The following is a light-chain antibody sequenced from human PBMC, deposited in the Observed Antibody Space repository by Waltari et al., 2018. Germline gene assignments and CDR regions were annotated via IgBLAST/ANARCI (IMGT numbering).Light chain of an antibody. CDR3: CAFAGSTTWV. V-gene: IGLV2-23*01. J-gene: IGLJ3*02. CDR2: EGN. Sequence: QSALTQPASVSGSPGQSITIPCTGTSSDVGGYNLVSWYQQHPGKAPKLIIYEGNKWPSGVSHRFSGAKSGDTASLRISGLQAEDEGDDYCCAFAGSTTWVFGGGTTLTVL. CDR1: SSDVGGYNL.